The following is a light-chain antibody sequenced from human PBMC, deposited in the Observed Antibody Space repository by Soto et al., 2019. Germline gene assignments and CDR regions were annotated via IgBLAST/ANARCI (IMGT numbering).Light chain of an antibody. V-gene: IGLV1-51*01. CDR3: GSWDSSLSAYV. Sequence: QSVMTQPPSVSAAPGQKVTISCSGGSFNIGGNSVSWYQQLPGTAPKLLIYDDNKRPSGIPDRFSGSKSGTSATLGITGFQTGDEADYYCGSWDSSLSAYVFGTGTKLTVL. CDR1: SFNIGGNS. J-gene: IGLJ1*01. CDR2: DDN.